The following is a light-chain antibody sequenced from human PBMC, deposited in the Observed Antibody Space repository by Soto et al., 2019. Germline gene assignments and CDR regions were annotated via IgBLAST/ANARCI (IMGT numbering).Light chain of an antibody. J-gene: IGLJ2*01. Sequence: QSVLTQPPSVSGSPGQSVTISCTGTTSDVGGYNRVSWYQQPPGTAPKLMIYEVSNRPSGVPDRFSGSKSGNTASLTISGLQAEDVADYYCSSYTTCFTWVFCGGTQLTVL. CDR3: SSYTTCFTWV. V-gene: IGLV2-18*02. CDR1: TSDVGGYNR. CDR2: EVS.